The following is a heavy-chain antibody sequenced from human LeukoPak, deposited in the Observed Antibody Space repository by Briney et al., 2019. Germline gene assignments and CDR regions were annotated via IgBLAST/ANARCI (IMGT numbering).Heavy chain of an antibody. J-gene: IGHJ4*02. CDR2: MNPNSGNT. D-gene: IGHD3-10*01. V-gene: IGHV1-8*01. CDR3: ARGAGPNFSLLREVMGREIEY. Sequence: GASVKVSCKASVYTFTSYDINWVRQATGQRLEWMGWMNPNSGNTGYAQKFQGRVTMTRITSISTAYMELSSLRSEDTAVYYCARGAGPNFSLLREVMGREIEYWGTGIMVTV. CDR1: VYTFTSYD.